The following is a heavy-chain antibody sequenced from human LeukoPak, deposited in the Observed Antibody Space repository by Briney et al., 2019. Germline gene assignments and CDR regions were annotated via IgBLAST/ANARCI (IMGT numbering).Heavy chain of an antibody. D-gene: IGHD3-22*01. CDR1: GYSISSGYY. V-gene: IGHV4-38-2*02. Sequence: KPSETLSLTCTVSGYSISSGYYWGWIRQPPGKGLEWIGSIYHSGSTYYNPSLKSRVTIPVDTSKNQFSLKLSSVTAADTAVYYCAREGYDSSGYYLVNWFDPWGQGTLVTVSS. CDR3: AREGYDSSGYYLVNWFDP. CDR2: IYHSGST. J-gene: IGHJ5*02.